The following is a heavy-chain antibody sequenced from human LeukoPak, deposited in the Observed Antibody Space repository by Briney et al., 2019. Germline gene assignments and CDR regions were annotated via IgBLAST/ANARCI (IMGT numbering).Heavy chain of an antibody. J-gene: IGHJ5*02. V-gene: IGHV4-34*01. CDR2: INHSGST. CDR1: GGSFSGYY. CDR3: ARVSSSWYWFDP. D-gene: IGHD6-13*01. Sequence: SETLSLTCAVYGGSFSGYYWSWIRQPPGKGLEWIGEINHSGSTNYNPSLKSRVTISVNTSKNQFSLKLSSVTAADTAVYYCARVSSSWYWFDPWGQGTLVTVSS.